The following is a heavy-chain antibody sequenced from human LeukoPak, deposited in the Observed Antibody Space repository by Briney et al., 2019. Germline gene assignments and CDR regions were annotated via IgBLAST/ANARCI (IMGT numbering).Heavy chain of an antibody. D-gene: IGHD4-17*01. J-gene: IGHJ4*02. CDR1: GYTLTSYG. CDR2: ISADKGNT. Sequence: ASVKVSCKASGYTLTSYGISWVRQAPGQGREWMGWISADKGNTNYAQKLQGRVTMTTDTSTSTADMELGSLRSDDTAVYYCARYEYGDPNFDNWGQGTLVTVSS. V-gene: IGHV1-18*01. CDR3: ARYEYGDPNFDN.